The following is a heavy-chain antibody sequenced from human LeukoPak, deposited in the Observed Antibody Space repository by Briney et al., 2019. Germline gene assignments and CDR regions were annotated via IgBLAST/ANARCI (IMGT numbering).Heavy chain of an antibody. Sequence: PGGSLRLSCAASGLTFSSYAMSWVRPAPGKGLEWIGRIKSNADGGTVDYAASVKGRFTLSRDDSVDTLYLQMDSLNTGDSGVYYCTTVPSAREDYWGQGTLVTVSS. J-gene: IGHJ4*02. CDR1: GLTFSSYA. CDR3: TTVPSAREDY. V-gene: IGHV3-15*01. D-gene: IGHD1-26*01. CDR2: IKSNADGGTV.